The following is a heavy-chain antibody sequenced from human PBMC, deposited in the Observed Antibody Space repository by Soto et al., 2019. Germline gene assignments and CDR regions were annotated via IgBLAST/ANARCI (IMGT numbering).Heavy chain of an antibody. J-gene: IGHJ4*02. D-gene: IGHD3-3*01. CDR1: VFTFSTYG. Sequence: PGGSLRLSCAASVFTFSTYGMHWVRQAPGKGLDWVALILHDGSNEYYADSVKGRFTISRDNSRNTLYLQMNSLRGEDTAVYYCAKDCWSHGRGVVIIPQFEYWGQGALV. CDR3: AKDCWSHGRGVVIIPQFEY. CDR2: ILHDGSNE. V-gene: IGHV3-30*18.